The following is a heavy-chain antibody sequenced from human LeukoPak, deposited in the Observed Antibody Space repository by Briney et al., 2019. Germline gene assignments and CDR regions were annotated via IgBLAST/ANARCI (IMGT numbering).Heavy chain of an antibody. V-gene: IGHV7-4-1*02. CDR3: ARPRGLYYYTSGSSPYGLEV. J-gene: IGHJ6*02. D-gene: IGHD3-10*01. CDR2: INTNTGNP. Sequence: ASVKVSCKASGYIFTSYAMNWVRQAPGQGLEWMGWINTNTGNPTYAQGFTGRFVFSLDTSVSTAYLQISSLQAADTAVYYCARPRGLYYYTSGSSPYGLEVWGQGTTVTVSS. CDR1: GYIFTSYA.